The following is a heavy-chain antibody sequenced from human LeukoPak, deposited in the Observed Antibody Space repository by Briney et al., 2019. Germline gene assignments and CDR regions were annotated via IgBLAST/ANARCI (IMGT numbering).Heavy chain of an antibody. CDR1: GASISSSSYY. Sequence: PSETLSLTCTVSGASISSSSYYWGWIRQPPGKGLEWIGSIYYSGSTYYNPSLRTRVTISVDTSKNQFYLKPSSGTAADTAVYYCARLGGSYLRWNFDYWGQGTLVTVSS. J-gene: IGHJ4*02. D-gene: IGHD3-10*01. V-gene: IGHV4-39*01. CDR2: IYYSGST. CDR3: ARLGGSYLRWNFDY.